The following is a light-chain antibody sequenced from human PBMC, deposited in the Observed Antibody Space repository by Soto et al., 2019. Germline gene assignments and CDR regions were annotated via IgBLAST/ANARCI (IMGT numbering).Light chain of an antibody. CDR1: QGISSY. Sequence: DIQLTQSPSSLSASVGDRVTITCRASQGISSYLAWYQQKPGKAPKLLIYAASTLQRGVPSRFSGSGSGTEFTLTISSLQPEDFTTYYCQQLNSYPTFGGGTKVEIK. J-gene: IGKJ4*01. CDR3: QQLNSYPT. V-gene: IGKV1-9*01. CDR2: AAS.